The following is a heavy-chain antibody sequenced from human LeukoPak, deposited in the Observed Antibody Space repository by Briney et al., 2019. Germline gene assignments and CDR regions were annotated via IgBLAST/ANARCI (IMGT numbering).Heavy chain of an antibody. Sequence: GASVKVSCKASGYTFTVYYIHWVRQAPGQGLEWMGWINPNSGDTNYPRKFQGRVTMTRDTSISTAYMELSRLRSDDTALYYCVRPEYGSGSYLDYWGQGTLVTVSS. CDR2: INPNSGDT. CDR3: VRPEYGSGSYLDY. V-gene: IGHV1-2*02. D-gene: IGHD3-10*01. CDR1: GYTFTVYY. J-gene: IGHJ4*02.